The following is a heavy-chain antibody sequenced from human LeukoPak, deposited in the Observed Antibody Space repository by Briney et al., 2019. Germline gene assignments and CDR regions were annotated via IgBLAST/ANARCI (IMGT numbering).Heavy chain of an antibody. CDR3: ARDPSNSVGWHPFLDY. D-gene: IGHD2/OR15-2a*01. Sequence: ASVKVSCKASGYTFNHHGIGWVRQAPGQGLEWMGWISAYNGDTRYPQKFQGRVTMTTDTPTSTAYMELRSLRSDDTAVYYCARDPSNSVGWHPFLDYWGQGTLVTVSS. V-gene: IGHV1-18*01. J-gene: IGHJ4*02. CDR2: ISAYNGDT. CDR1: GYTFNHHG.